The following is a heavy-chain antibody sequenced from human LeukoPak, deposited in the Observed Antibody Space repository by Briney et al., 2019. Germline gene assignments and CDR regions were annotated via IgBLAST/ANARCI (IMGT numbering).Heavy chain of an antibody. D-gene: IGHD6-13*01. CDR2: ISSSGTTT. V-gene: IGHV3-48*03. J-gene: IGHJ4*02. Sequence: GGCLRLSCAVSGFTFSSYEMNWVRQAPGKGLEWVSYISSSGTTTSSPDSVKGRFTISRDNANNTLYRQMHSLRAEDTAIYYCARDRAQQGVDYWGQGTLVTVSS. CDR1: GFTFSSYE. CDR3: ARDRAQQGVDY.